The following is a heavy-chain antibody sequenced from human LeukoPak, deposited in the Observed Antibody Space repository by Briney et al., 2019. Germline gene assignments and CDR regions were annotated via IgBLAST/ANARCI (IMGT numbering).Heavy chain of an antibody. D-gene: IGHD2-2*01. CDR1: GFTFNNYA. Sequence: GGSLRLSCAASGFTFNNYAMTWVRQTPGKGPEWVSLISWKGDTTAYAESVRGRFTISRDNAKNSLYLHMNSLRPEDAAFYHCARHRCSSTTCSFDSWGQGSLVTVSS. V-gene: IGHV3-20*01. CDR3: ARHRCSSTTCSFDS. CDR2: ISWKGDTT. J-gene: IGHJ4*02.